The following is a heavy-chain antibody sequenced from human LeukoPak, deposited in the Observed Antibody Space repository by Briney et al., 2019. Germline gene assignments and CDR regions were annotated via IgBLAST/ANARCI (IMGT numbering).Heavy chain of an antibody. J-gene: IGHJ4*02. CDR2: IYYSGNT. V-gene: IGHV4-39*01. CDR1: GVSISSSNSY. Sequence: TSETLSLTCTVSGVSISSSNSYWGWIRQPPGKGLEWIGSIYYSGNTYYNASLKSQVSISIDTSKNQFSLRLTSVTAADTAVYYCASEELLQNGFDYWGQGTLVTVSS. CDR3: ASEELLQNGFDY. D-gene: IGHD5-12*01.